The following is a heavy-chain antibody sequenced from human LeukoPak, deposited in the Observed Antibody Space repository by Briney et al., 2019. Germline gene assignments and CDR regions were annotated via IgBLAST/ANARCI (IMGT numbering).Heavy chain of an antibody. J-gene: IGHJ3*02. CDR1: GFTFSSYA. V-gene: IGHV3-23*01. D-gene: IGHD2-2*01. CDR2: INGRGDNT. CDR3: AKHTLGYCSSTSCYVGVAFDI. Sequence: GGSLRLSCAASGFTFSSYAMNWVRQAPGKGLEWVSAINGRGDNTYYADSVKGRFTISRDNSKNTLSLQMNSLRAEDTAVYYCAKHTLGYCSSTSCYVGVAFDIWGQGTMVTVSS.